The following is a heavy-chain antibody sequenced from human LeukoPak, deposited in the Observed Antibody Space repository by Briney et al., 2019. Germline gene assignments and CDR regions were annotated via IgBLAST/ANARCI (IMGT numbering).Heavy chain of an antibody. CDR2: IYYSGST. J-gene: IGHJ5*02. CDR1: GGSISSSSYY. V-gene: IGHV4-39*02. D-gene: IGHD3-22*01. Sequence: KSSETLSLTCTVSGGSISSSSYYWGWIRQPPGKGLEWIGSIYYSGSTYYNPSLKSRVTISVDTSKNQFSLKLSSVTAADTAVYYCARDPDSSGYYLEFDPWGQGTLVTVSS. CDR3: ARDPDSSGYYLEFDP.